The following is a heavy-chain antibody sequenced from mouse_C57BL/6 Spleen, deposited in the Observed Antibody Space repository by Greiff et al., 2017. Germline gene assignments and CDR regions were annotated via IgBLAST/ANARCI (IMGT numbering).Heavy chain of an antibody. J-gene: IGHJ3*01. D-gene: IGHD3-2*02. CDR2: INPNNGGT. Sequence: EVKLMESGPELVKPGASVKISCKASGYTFTDYYMNWVKQSHGKSLEWIGDINPNNGGTSYNQKFKGKATLTVDKSSSTAYMELRSLTSEDSAVYYCARDSSAPGFAYWGQGTLVTVSA. V-gene: IGHV1-26*01. CDR1: GYTFTDYY. CDR3: ARDSSAPGFAY.